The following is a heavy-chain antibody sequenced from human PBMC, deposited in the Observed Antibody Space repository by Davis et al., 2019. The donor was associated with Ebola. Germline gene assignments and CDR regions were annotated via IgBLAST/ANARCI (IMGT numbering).Heavy chain of an antibody. V-gene: IGHV3-33*08. D-gene: IGHD6-19*01. J-gene: IGHJ4*02. Sequence: PGGSLRLSCAASGFTFSSYGMHWVRQAPGKGLEWVAVIWYDGSNKYYADSVKGRFTISRDNSKNTLYLQMNSLRAEDTAVYYCARGPSRYSSGWYHDYWGQGTLVTVSS. CDR3: ARGPSRYSSGWYHDY. CDR2: IWYDGSNK. CDR1: GFTFSSYG.